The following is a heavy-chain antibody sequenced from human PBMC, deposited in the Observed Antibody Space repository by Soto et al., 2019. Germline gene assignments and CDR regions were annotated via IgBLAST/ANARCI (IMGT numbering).Heavy chain of an antibody. Sequence: ASVKVSCKASGYTFTRYAMHWVRQAPGQRLEWMGWINAGNGNTKYSQKFQGGVTITTDTSASTAYMELSSLRSEDTAVYYCARDGAVAGDSNFDYWGQGTLVTVSS. V-gene: IGHV1-3*01. D-gene: IGHD6-19*01. J-gene: IGHJ4*02. CDR1: GYTFTRYA. CDR2: INAGNGNT. CDR3: ARDGAVAGDSNFDY.